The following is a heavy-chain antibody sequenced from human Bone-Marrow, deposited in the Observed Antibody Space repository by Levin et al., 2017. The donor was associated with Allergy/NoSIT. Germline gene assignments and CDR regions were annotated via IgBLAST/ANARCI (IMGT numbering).Heavy chain of an antibody. J-gene: IGHJ1*01. CDR1: GDTLSEVS. V-gene: IGHV1-24*01. CDR3: AALGTDNGAEYFHQ. D-gene: IGHD1-14*01. Sequence: RASVKVSCKVSGDTLSEVSIHWVRQAPGKGLEWMGGFDPEEGETMYAQLFQGRLTMTEDTSSDTAYMEVSSLRSEDTAVFYCAALGTDNGAEYFHQWGQGTLITVSS. CDR2: FDPEEGET.